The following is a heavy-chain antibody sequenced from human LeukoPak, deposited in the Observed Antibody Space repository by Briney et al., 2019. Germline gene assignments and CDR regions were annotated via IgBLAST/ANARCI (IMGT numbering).Heavy chain of an antibody. Sequence: GGSLRLSCAASGFTFSSYSMQWVRQTPGKGLEWVGIMSNSGENTFYGEAVKGRFTISRDNSQNTLYLQMNSLRAEDTAVYYCAKSPPRVVVPAAMGGDYWGQGTLVTVSS. D-gene: IGHD2-2*01. CDR2: MSNSGENT. CDR1: GFTFSSYS. J-gene: IGHJ4*02. CDR3: AKSPPRVVVPAAMGGDY. V-gene: IGHV3-33*05.